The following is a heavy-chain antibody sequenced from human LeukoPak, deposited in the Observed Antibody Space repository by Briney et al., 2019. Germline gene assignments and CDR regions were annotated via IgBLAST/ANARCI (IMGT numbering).Heavy chain of an antibody. CDR1: GFSIRGYW. V-gene: IGHV3-74*01. D-gene: IGHD5-12*01. Sequence: GGSLRLSCAASGFSIRGYWMHWVRQAPGKGLMWVSRIKSDGSWTNYADSVRGRFTIFRDNAKNTLFLQMVGLRAEDTAIYYCVRDGDAYDFDLWGQGILVTVSS. CDR2: IKSDGSWT. J-gene: IGHJ4*02. CDR3: VRDGDAYDFDL.